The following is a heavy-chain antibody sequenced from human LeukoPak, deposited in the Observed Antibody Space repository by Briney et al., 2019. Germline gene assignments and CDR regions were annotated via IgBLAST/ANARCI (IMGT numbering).Heavy chain of an antibody. V-gene: IGHV1-2*02. D-gene: IGHD6-13*01. J-gene: IGHJ3*02. CDR3: ARVSIAAAGEAFDI. CDR1: GYTFTGYY. Sequence: GASVKVSCKASGYTFTGYYMHWVRQAPGQGLEWMGWINPNSGGTNYAQKFQGRVTMTRDTSISTAYMELSRLRSDDTAVYYCARVSIAAAGEAFDIWGQGTMVTVSS. CDR2: INPNSGGT.